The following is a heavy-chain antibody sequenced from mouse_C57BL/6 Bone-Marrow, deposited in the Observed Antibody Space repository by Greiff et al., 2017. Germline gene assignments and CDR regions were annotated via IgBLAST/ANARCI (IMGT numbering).Heavy chain of an antibody. CDR3: AREGNYDYDDAMDY. CDR1: GYTFTSYW. D-gene: IGHD2-4*01. V-gene: IGHV1-64*01. J-gene: IGHJ4*01. CDR2: IHPNSGST. Sequence: QVHVKQSGAELVKPGASVKLSCKASGYTFTSYWMHWVKQRPGQGLEWIGMIHPNSGSTNYNEKFKSKATLTVDKSSSTAYMQLSSLTSEDSAVYYCAREGNYDYDDAMDYWGQGTSVTVSS.